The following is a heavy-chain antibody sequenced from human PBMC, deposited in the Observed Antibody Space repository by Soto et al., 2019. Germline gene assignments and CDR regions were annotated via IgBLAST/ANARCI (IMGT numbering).Heavy chain of an antibody. V-gene: IGHV4-38-2*02. Sequence: SETLSLTCAVSGYSISSGYYWGWIRQPPGKGLEWIGSIYHSGSTFYNPSLKSRVTISVDTSKNQFSLRLSSVTAADTAVYYCAREGGGSYCSGYCAMDVWGQGTTVTVSS. CDR3: AREGGGSYCSGYCAMDV. J-gene: IGHJ6*02. D-gene: IGHD1-26*01. CDR2: IYHSGST. CDR1: GYSISSGYY.